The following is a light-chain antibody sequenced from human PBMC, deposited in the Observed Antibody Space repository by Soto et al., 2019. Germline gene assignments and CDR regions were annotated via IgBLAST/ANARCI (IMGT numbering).Light chain of an antibody. CDR3: MQALQTRST. Sequence: SLPVTPGEPASISCRSSQSLLHSNGYNYLDWYLQKPGQSPQLLIYLGSNRASGVPDRCSGSGSGTDFTLKISRVEAEDVGVYYCMQALQTRSTFGQGTRLE. J-gene: IGKJ5*01. CDR2: LGS. V-gene: IGKV2-28*01. CDR1: QSLLHSNGYNY.